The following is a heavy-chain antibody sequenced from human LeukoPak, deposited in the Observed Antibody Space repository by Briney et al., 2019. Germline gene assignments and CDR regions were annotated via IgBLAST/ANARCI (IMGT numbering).Heavy chain of an antibody. CDR2: ISASGVYT. V-gene: IGHV3-23*01. CDR1: GFSFVNSA. J-gene: IGHJ4*02. CDR3: AKGGSLYFFDS. Sequence: GGPLRLSCAASGFSFVNSAMSWVRQSPGKGREWVSGISASGVYTYYADSVKGRFTISRDNPKDTLFLQMDSLRAEDTAVYYCAKGGSLYFFDSWGQGTLVTVSS. D-gene: IGHD1-26*01.